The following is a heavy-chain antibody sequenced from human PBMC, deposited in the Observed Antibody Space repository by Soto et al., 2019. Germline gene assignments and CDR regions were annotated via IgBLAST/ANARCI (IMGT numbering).Heavy chain of an antibody. D-gene: IGHD6-13*01. CDR1: GFTFTSSA. Sequence: QMQLVQSGPEVKKPGTSVKVSCKASGFTFTSSAVQWVRQARGQRLEWIGWIVVGSGNTNYAQKFQERVTITRDMSTSTAYMELSSLRSEDTAVYYCAATIAAAGTYAFDIWGQGTMVTVSS. CDR3: AATIAAAGTYAFDI. J-gene: IGHJ3*02. CDR2: IVVGSGNT. V-gene: IGHV1-58*01.